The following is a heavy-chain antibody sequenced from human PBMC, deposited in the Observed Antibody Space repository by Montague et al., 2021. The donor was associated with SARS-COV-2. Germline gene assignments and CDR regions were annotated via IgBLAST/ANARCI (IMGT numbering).Heavy chain of an antibody. Sequence: LRLSCAASGFTFSGYEMNWVRQAPGKGLEWVSYFSSSGSTIYYADSVEGRFTISRDNAKNSLYLQMNSLRAEDTAVYYCAREKARITIFGAPRGYMDVWGKGTTVTVSS. D-gene: IGHD3-3*01. V-gene: IGHV3-48*03. CDR3: AREKARITIFGAPRGYMDV. CDR1: GFTFSGYE. J-gene: IGHJ6*03. CDR2: FSSSGSTI.